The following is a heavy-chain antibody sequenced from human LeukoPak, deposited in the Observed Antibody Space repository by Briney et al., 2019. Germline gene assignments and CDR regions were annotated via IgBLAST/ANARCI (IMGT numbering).Heavy chain of an antibody. D-gene: IGHD3-10*01. J-gene: IGHJ3*02. CDR1: GGSISSSSSY. Sequence: SETLSLTCTVSGGSISSSSSYWGWIRQPPGKGLECIGSIFYSGGTYYNPSPRSRVTMSVDTSKSRFSLRLSSVTAADTAVYYCAKHEIYDSGEGFDIWGQGTMVTVSS. CDR2: IFYSGGT. CDR3: AKHEIYDSGEGFDI. V-gene: IGHV4-39*01.